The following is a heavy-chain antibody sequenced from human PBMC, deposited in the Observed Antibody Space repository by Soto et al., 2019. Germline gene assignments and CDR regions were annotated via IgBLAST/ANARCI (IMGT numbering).Heavy chain of an antibody. Sequence: GGSLRLSCAASGFAFSSYAMSWVRQAPGKGLEWVSAISGSGGSTYYADSVKGRFTISRDNSKNTLYLQMNSLRAQDTAVYYCAKADNWDDGPYYYYGMDVWGQGTTVTVSS. CDR1: GFAFSSYA. J-gene: IGHJ6*02. D-gene: IGHD1-1*01. CDR3: AKADNWDDGPYYYYGMDV. CDR2: ISGSGGST. V-gene: IGHV3-23*01.